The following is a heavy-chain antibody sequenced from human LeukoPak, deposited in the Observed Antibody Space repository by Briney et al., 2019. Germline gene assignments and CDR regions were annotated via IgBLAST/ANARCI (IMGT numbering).Heavy chain of an antibody. Sequence: ASVKVSCKASGYTFTSYGISWVRQAPGQGLEWMGWISAYNGSTNYAQKLQGRVTMTTDTSTSTAYMELRSLRSDDTAVYYCARGGIPEIRFLEWSHWGQGTLVTVSS. D-gene: IGHD3-3*01. CDR3: ARGGIPEIRFLEWSH. V-gene: IGHV1-18*01. CDR1: GYTFTSYG. CDR2: ISAYNGST. J-gene: IGHJ4*02.